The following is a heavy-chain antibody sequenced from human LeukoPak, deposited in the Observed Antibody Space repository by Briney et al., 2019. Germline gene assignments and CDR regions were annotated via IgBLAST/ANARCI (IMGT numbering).Heavy chain of an antibody. CDR2: INWNGGST. Sequence: PGGSLRLSCAASGFTFDDYGMSWVRQAPGKGLEWVSGINWNGGSTGYADSVKGRFTISRDNAKNSLYLQMNSLRAEDTALYYCARGEADYYGSGSYFGAFDIWGQGTMVTVSS. CDR3: ARGEADYYGSGSYFGAFDI. V-gene: IGHV3-20*04. J-gene: IGHJ3*02. D-gene: IGHD3-10*01. CDR1: GFTFDDYG.